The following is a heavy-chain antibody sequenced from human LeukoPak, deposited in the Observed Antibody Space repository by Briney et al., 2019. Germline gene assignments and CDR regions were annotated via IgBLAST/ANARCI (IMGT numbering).Heavy chain of an antibody. D-gene: IGHD4-23*01. CDR3: AKEGRNGVFDY. Sequence: GGSLRLSCAVSGFSFSSYGMSWVRQAPGKGLEWVSGISVSFTTYYADSVKGRFTISRDNSKNTLYLQMNSLRAEDTAVYYCAKEGRNGVFDYWGQGILVTVSS. CDR1: GFSFSSYG. V-gene: IGHV3-23*01. CDR2: ISVSFTT. J-gene: IGHJ4*02.